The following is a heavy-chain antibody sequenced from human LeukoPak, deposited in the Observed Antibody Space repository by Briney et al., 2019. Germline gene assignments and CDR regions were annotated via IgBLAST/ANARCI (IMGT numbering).Heavy chain of an antibody. Sequence: SQTLSLTCTVSGGSISSYYWSWIRQPPGKGLEWIGYIYYSGSTNYNPSLKSRVTISVDTSKNQFSLKLSSVTAADTAVYYCARDHGASYFDFWGQGTLVSVSS. CDR2: IYYSGST. D-gene: IGHD4-17*01. J-gene: IGHJ4*02. CDR3: ARDHGASYFDF. CDR1: GGSISSYY. V-gene: IGHV4-59*01.